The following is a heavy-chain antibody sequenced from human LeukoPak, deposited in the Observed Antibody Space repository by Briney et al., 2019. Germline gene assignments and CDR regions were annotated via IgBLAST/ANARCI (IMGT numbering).Heavy chain of an antibody. CDR3: AREASGYSYGLDAFDV. CDR1: GFTFSSYA. Sequence: GGSLRLSCAASGFTFSSYAMSWVRQAPGKGLEWVSYISSSGSTIYYADSVKGRFTISRDNAKNSLYLQMNSLRAEDTAVYYCAREASGYSYGLDAFDVWGQGTMVTVSS. D-gene: IGHD5-18*01. V-gene: IGHV3-48*03. CDR2: ISSSGSTI. J-gene: IGHJ3*01.